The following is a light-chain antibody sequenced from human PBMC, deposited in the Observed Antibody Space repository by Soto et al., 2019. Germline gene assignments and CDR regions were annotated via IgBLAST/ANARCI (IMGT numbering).Light chain of an antibody. CDR1: QRVSNNY. CDR3: QQYGVSPLMFT. CDR2: GAS. V-gene: IGKV3-20*01. J-gene: IGKJ2*01. Sequence: EIVLVQSPGTLSLSPGERATLSCRASQRVSNNYLAWYQQKPGQAPRRLIYGASSRATGVPDRFSGSGTGTDFSLTITRLEPEDFAVYYCQQYGVSPLMFTFGQGTKVGVK.